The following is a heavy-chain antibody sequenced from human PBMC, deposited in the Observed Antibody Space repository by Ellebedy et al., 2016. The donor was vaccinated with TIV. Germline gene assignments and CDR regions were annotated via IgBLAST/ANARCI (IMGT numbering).Heavy chain of an antibody. J-gene: IGHJ4*02. CDR2: INPTSGNS. D-gene: IGHD3-22*01. V-gene: IGHV1-46*01. CDR3: ARGDNYFYDSSGYYYSY. CDR1: GYTFTSYF. Sequence: ASVEVSCKASGYTFTSYFLYWVRQAPGQGLEWMGIINPTSGNSNFAQKFQGRVTVTRDTSTSTVYMELSSLRSEDTAVYYCARGDNYFYDSSGYYYSYWGQGTLVTVSS.